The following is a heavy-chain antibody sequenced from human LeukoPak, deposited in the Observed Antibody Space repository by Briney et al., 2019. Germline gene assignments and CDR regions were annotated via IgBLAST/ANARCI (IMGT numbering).Heavy chain of an antibody. J-gene: IGHJ4*02. Sequence: SQTLSLTCAVSGASISSGLYSWSWIRQPPGKGLEWIGYIYHSGSTYNNPSLKSRVTISVDRSKNQFSLKLSSVTAADTAVYYCASTYSGYDFVGDYWGQGTLVTVSS. D-gene: IGHD5-12*01. CDR2: IYHSGST. CDR3: ASTYSGYDFVGDY. CDR1: GASISSGLYS. V-gene: IGHV4-30-2*01.